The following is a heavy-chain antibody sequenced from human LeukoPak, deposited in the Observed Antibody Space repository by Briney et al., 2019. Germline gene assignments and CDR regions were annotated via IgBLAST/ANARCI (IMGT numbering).Heavy chain of an antibody. Sequence: SETLSLTCTVSGYSISSAYYWGWIRQPPGKGLEWIGSIYHSGSTYYNPSLKSRVTISVDTSKNHFSLKLSSVTAADTAVYYCARDSYGYWYFDLWGRGTLVTVSS. CDR2: IYHSGST. J-gene: IGHJ2*01. V-gene: IGHV4-38-2*02. CDR1: GYSISSAYY. CDR3: ARDSYGYWYFDL. D-gene: IGHD5-18*01.